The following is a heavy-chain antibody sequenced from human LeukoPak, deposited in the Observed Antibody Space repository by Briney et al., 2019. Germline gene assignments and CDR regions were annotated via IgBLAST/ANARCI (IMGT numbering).Heavy chain of an antibody. CDR2: IYPGDSDT. V-gene: IGHV5-51*01. CDR1: GYSFTSYW. D-gene: IGHD3-22*01. J-gene: IGHJ3*02. Sequence: GESLKIFCKGSGYSFTSYWIGWVRQMPGKGLEWMAIIYPGDSDTRYSPSFQGQVTISADKSISTAYLQWSSLKASDTAMYYCARRTSSHYYDSYDAFDIWGQGTMVTVSS. CDR3: ARRTSSHYYDSYDAFDI.